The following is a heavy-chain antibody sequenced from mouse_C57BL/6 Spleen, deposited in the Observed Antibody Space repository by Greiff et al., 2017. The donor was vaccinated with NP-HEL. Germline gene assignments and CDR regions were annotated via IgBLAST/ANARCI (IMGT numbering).Heavy chain of an antibody. CDR1: GYAFSSSW. D-gene: IGHD2-2*01. V-gene: IGHV1-82*01. J-gene: IGHJ3*01. CDR2: IYPGDGDT. CDR3: ARSTMATTGFAY. Sequence: VKLMESGPELVKPGASVKISRKASGYAFSSSWMNWVKQRPGKGLEWIGRIYPGDGDTNYNGKFKGKATLTADKSSSTAYMQLSSLTSEDSAVYFCARSTMATTGFAYWGQGTLVTVSA.